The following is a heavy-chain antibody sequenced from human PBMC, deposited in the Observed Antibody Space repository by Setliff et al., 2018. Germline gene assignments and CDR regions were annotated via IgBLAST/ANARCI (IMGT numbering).Heavy chain of an antibody. J-gene: IGHJ6*03. V-gene: IGHV4-34*01. CDR3: ARVPKVWVKGNFYSYYMDV. CDR2: INHSGSA. CDR1: GGSFSAYY. D-gene: IGHD2-21*01. Sequence: PSETLSLTCAVYGGSFSAYYWSWIRQPPGKGLEWIGEINHSGSANYNPSRKSRVIISVDTSKNQVSLELSAVTAADTAVYYCARVPKVWVKGNFYSYYMDVWGKGTSVTVSS.